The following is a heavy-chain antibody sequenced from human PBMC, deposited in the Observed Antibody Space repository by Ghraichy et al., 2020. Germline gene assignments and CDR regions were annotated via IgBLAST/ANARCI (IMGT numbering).Heavy chain of an antibody. Sequence: SETLSLTCTVSGGSISSGDYYWSWIRQPPGKGLEWIGYIYYSGSTYYNPSLKSRVTISVDTSKNQFSLKLSSVTAAETAVYYFARGKYCSGGSCSQYYYYYYYMDVWGKGTTVTVSS. V-gene: IGHV4-30-4*01. CDR3: ARGKYCSGGSCSQYYYYYYYMDV. J-gene: IGHJ6*03. CDR1: GGSISSGDYY. CDR2: IYYSGST. D-gene: IGHD2-15*01.